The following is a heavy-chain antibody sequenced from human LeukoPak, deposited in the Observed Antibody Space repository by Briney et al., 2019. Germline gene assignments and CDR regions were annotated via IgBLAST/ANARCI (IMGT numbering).Heavy chain of an antibody. Sequence: SETLSLTCTVSGGSISSSISTNYWNWVRQPPGKGLEWIGSIHYSGTTYYNPSLESRATISVDTSKNQFSVKLASVTAADTAVYYCARKGTIAPTGASHFDYWGQGTLVTVSS. V-gene: IGHV4-39*01. CDR3: ARKGTIAPTGASHFDY. D-gene: IGHD6-13*01. CDR1: GGSISSSISTNY. CDR2: IHYSGTT. J-gene: IGHJ4*02.